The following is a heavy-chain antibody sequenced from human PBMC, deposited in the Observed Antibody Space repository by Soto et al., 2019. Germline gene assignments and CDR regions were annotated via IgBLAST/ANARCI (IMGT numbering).Heavy chain of an antibody. Sequence: EVQLVETGGGLIQPGGSLRLSCAASGFTVSSNYMSWVRQAPGKGLEWVSVIYSGGSTYYADSVKGRFTITRDNSKNTLYLQMNSLRAEDTAVYYCARDRYIADGYGMDGWGQGTTVTVSS. D-gene: IGHD6-13*01. V-gene: IGHV3-53*02. CDR3: ARDRYIADGYGMDG. J-gene: IGHJ6*02. CDR2: IYSGGST. CDR1: GFTVSSNY.